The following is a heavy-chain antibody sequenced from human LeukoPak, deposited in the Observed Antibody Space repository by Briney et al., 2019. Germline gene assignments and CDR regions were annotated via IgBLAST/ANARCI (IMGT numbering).Heavy chain of an antibody. CDR1: GGTFSSYA. J-gene: IGHJ4*02. Sequence: ASVKVSCKASGGTFSSYAISWVRQAPGQGLEWMGWISAYNGNTNYAQKLQGRVTMTTDTSTSTAYMELRSLRSDDTAIYYCARGQYRYAVDYWGQGTLVTVSS. CDR3: ARGQYRYAVDY. D-gene: IGHD5-18*01. CDR2: ISAYNGNT. V-gene: IGHV1-18*01.